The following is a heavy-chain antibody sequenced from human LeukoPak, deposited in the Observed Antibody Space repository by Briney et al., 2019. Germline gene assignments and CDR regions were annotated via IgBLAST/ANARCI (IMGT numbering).Heavy chain of an antibody. D-gene: IGHD1-26*01. CDR1: GFTFDDYA. Sequence: GGSLRLSCAASGFTFDDYAMHWVRQAPGKGLEWVSGISWNSGSIGYADSVKGRFTISRDNAKNSLYLQMNSLRAEDTAVYYCARSSNPGPYYFDYWGQGTLVTVSS. V-gene: IGHV3-9*01. J-gene: IGHJ4*02. CDR3: ARSSNPGPYYFDY. CDR2: ISWNSGSI.